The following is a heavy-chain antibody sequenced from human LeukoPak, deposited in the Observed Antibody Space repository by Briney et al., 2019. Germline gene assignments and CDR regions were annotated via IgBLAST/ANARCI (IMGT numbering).Heavy chain of an antibody. CDR2: ISSSSSTI. Sequence: GGSLRLSCAASGFTFSSYSMNWVRQAPGKGLEWVSYISSSSSTIYYADSVKGRFTISRDNAKNSLYLQMNSLRAEDTAVYYCARALYCSGGSCYFSDYWGRGTLVTVSS. CDR1: GFTFSSYS. D-gene: IGHD2-15*01. CDR3: ARALYCSGGSCYFSDY. J-gene: IGHJ4*02. V-gene: IGHV3-48*01.